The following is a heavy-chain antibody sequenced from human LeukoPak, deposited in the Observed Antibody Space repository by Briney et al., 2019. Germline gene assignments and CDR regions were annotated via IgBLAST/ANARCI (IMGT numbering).Heavy chain of an antibody. CDR3: TRDQFFDYDNDDAFDV. CDR2: MTSSRYI. Sequence: PGGSLRLSCAASGFSLSDAWMNWVRQAPGKGLEWVSSMTSSRYIYYADSVKGRFTISRDDANNLVFLQMHSLRAEDTAIYYCTRDQFFDYDNDDAFDVWGQGTKVIVSS. V-gene: IGHV3-69-1*01. D-gene: IGHD3-22*01. J-gene: IGHJ3*01. CDR1: GFSLSDAW.